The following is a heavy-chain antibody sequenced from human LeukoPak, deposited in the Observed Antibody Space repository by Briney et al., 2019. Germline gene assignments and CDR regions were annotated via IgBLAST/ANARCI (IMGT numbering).Heavy chain of an antibody. V-gene: IGHV1-69*05. Sequence: ASVKVSCKASGGTFSSYAISWVRQAPGQGLEWMGGIIPIFGTVNYAQKFQGRVTITTDESTSTAYMELGSLRSEDTAVYYCAKTYCSSTSCYSAWFDPWGQGTLVTVSS. CDR1: GGTFSSYA. J-gene: IGHJ5*02. CDR3: AKTYCSSTSCYSAWFDP. D-gene: IGHD2-2*01. CDR2: IIPIFGTV.